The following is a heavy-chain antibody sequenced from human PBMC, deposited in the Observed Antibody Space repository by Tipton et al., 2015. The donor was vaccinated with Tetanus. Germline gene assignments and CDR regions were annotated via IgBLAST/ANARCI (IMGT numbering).Heavy chain of an antibody. CDR2: ISVYNGNT. CDR3: ARGRPYCGGDCYSVYY. D-gene: IGHD2-21*02. V-gene: IGHV1-18*01. Sequence: QLVQSGAEVKKPGASVKVSCKASGYTFNTFGISWVRQAPGQGLEWMGWISVYNGNTNYGQNVQGRVTMTTDTPTSTAYMELRSLRSDDTAVYYCARGRPYCGGDCYSVYYWGQGTLVTVSS. J-gene: IGHJ4*02. CDR1: GYTFNTFG.